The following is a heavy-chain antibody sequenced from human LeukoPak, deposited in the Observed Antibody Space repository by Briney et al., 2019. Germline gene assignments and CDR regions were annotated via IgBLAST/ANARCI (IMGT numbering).Heavy chain of an antibody. CDR1: GFTFSSYA. CDR3: AKNRGTGMAFYDH. V-gene: IGHV3-23*01. D-gene: IGHD5-18*01. CDR2: ISGGGGYI. Sequence: PGGSLRLSCAASGFTFSSYAMTWVRRAPGKGLEWVSAISGGGGYIYYGDSVKGRFTSSRDNSESTLHLQMNNLRAEDTAVYYCAKNRGTGMAFYDHWGQGTQVTVSS. J-gene: IGHJ4*02.